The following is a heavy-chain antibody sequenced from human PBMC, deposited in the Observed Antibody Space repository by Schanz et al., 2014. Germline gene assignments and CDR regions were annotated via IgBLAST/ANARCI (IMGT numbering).Heavy chain of an antibody. V-gene: IGHV3-30*19. CDR2: ISNDGSIK. CDR1: GFTFSSYG. CDR3: ASPSGYSDYGTYFDF. Sequence: QAQLVESGGGVVQFGRSLRLSCVASGFTFSSYGMHWVRQAPGKGLEWVALISNDGSIKYYADSVEGRFTISRDNSRNTLYLQMNSLRTEDTAVYYCASPSGYSDYGTYFDFWGQGTLVTVSS. D-gene: IGHD5-12*01. J-gene: IGHJ4*02.